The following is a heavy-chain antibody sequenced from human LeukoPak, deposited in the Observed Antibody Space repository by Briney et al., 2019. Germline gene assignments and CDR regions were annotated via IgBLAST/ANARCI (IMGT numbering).Heavy chain of an antibody. CDR1: GGSFRGYY. Sequence: KPSETLSLTCAVYGGSFRGYYWSWIRQPPGKGLEWIGEINHSGSTNYNPSLKSRVTISVDTSKNQFSLKLSSVTAADTAVYYCARNVVVVAATLSNYYYYGMDVWGQGTTVTVSS. CDR3: ARNVVVVAATLSNYYYYGMDV. CDR2: INHSGST. J-gene: IGHJ6*02. V-gene: IGHV4-34*01. D-gene: IGHD2-15*01.